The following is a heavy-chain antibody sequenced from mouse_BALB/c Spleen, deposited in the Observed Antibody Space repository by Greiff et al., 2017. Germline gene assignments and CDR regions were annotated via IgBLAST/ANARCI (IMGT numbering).Heavy chain of an antibody. J-gene: IGHJ3*01. CDR1: GYTFSSYW. D-gene: IGHD2-4*01. CDR2: ILPGSGST. V-gene: IGHV1-9*01. CDR3: ARCLSHDYPFAY. Sequence: QVQLQQSGAELMKPGASVKISCKATGYTFSSYWIEWVKQRPGHGLEWIGEILPGSGSTNYNEKFKGKATFTADTSSNTAYMQLSSLTSEDSAVYYCARCLSHDYPFAYWGQGTLVTVSA.